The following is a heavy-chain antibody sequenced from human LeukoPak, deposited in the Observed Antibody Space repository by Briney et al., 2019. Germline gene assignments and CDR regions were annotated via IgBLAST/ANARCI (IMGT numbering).Heavy chain of an antibody. J-gene: IGHJ4*02. CDR2: INSEGSST. CDR3: ARDYYSRFDY. V-gene: IGHV3-74*01. D-gene: IGHD3-22*01. CDR1: GFTLSRYG. Sequence: GGSLRLSCAAAGFTLSRYGMNWVRQAPGKGLVWVSRINSEGSSTTYADSVKGRFTISRDNAKNTLILQMNSLRAEDTAVYYCARDYYSRFDYWGQGTLVTVSS.